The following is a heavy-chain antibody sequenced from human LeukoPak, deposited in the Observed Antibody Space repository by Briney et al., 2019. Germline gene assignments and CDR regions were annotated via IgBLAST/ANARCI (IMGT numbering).Heavy chain of an antibody. CDR3: AKDLRRDPAAGIVDV. Sequence: GESLRLSCAVYGFTLSSYTMNWVRQAPRKGREWVSATSVSGGRIYYEDSVKGRFTISRDNSNNTLFLQMNSLRADDTAIYYCAKDLRRDPAAGIVDVWGKGTTVTVSS. CDR2: TSVSGGRI. CDR1: GFTLSSYT. J-gene: IGHJ6*04. V-gene: IGHV3-23*01. D-gene: IGHD6-13*01.